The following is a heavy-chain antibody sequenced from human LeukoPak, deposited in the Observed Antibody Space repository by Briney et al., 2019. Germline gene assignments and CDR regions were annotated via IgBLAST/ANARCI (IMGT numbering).Heavy chain of an antibody. Sequence: PGGSLRLSCAASGFTFSSYAMSWVRQAPGKGLEWVSTISGSGGCTYYADSVKGRFTISRDNSKNTLYLQMNSLRAEDTAVYYCANQYSSGWYVHFQHWGQRTLVTVSS. D-gene: IGHD6-19*01. CDR1: GFTFSSYA. J-gene: IGHJ1*01. CDR3: ANQYSSGWYVHFQH. CDR2: ISGSGGCT. V-gene: IGHV3-23*01.